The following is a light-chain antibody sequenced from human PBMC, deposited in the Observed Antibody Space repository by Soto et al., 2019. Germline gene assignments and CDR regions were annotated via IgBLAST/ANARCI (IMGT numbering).Light chain of an antibody. Sequence: EIVLTQSPGTLSLSPRERDTNYCRASQSISSNYLAWYQQTPGQAPRLLIYDASSRAAGIPDRFSGSGSGTDFTLTISRLEPEDFGVYYCQQYAGSPRTFGQGTKVDIK. CDR3: QQYAGSPRT. CDR1: QSISSNY. J-gene: IGKJ1*01. V-gene: IGKV3-20*01. CDR2: DAS.